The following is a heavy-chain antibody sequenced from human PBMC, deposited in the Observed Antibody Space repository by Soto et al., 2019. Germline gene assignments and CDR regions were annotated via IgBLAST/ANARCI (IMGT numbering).Heavy chain of an antibody. CDR1: GYTFTRYG. V-gene: IGHV1-18*01. D-gene: IGHD3-16*01. CDR2: INTYNGNT. J-gene: IGHJ6*02. Sequence: QVQLVQSGAEVKNPGASVKVSGKASGYTFTRYGIGWARQAPGQGLEWMGWINTYNGNTNYAQNVQGRVTLTTDTSTSTAYMELRSLRSNDTAIYYCAMVDVYVTPSPQDVWGHGTTVIVSS. CDR3: AMVDVYVTPSPQDV.